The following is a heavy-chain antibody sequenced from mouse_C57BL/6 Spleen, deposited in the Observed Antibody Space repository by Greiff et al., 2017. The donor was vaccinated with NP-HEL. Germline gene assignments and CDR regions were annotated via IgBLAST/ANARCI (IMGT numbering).Heavy chain of an antibody. Sequence: QVQLQQSGAELVKPGASVKMSCKASGYTFTEYTINWVKQRPGQGLEWIGWFYPGSGSIKYNEKFKDKATLTADKSSSTVYMECSRLTSEDSAVYFCARHEDYYGSSPSGYFDVWGTGTTVTVSS. D-gene: IGHD1-1*01. V-gene: IGHV1-62-2*01. J-gene: IGHJ1*03. CDR3: ARHEDYYGSSPSGYFDV. CDR1: GYTFTEYT. CDR2: FYPGSGSI.